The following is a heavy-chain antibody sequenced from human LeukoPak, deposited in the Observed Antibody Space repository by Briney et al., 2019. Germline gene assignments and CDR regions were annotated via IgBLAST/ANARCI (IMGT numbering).Heavy chain of an antibody. CDR2: IYYSGST. Sequence: SETLSLTCTVSGGSISSYYWSWIRQPPGKGLEWIGYIYYSGSTNYTPSLKSRVTISVDTSKKQFSLKLSSVTAADTAVYYCARRSADYYYYYGMDVWGQGTTVTVSS. D-gene: IGHD6-19*01. CDR1: GGSISSYY. CDR3: ARRSADYYYYYGMDV. J-gene: IGHJ6*02. V-gene: IGHV4-59*08.